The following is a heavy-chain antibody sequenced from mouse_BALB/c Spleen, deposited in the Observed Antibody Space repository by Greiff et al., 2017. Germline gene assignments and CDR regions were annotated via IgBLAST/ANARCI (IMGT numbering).Heavy chain of an antibody. J-gene: IGHJ4*01. CDR3: ARGDGYYDYYAMDY. V-gene: IGHV2-9*02. CDR1: GFSLTSYG. CDR2: IWAGGST. D-gene: IGHD2-3*01. Sequence: QVQLKESGPGLVAPSQSLSITCTVSGFSLTSYGVHWVRQPPGKGLEWLGVIWAGGSTNYNSALMSRLSISKDNSKSQVFLKMNSLQTDDTAMYYCARGDGYYDYYAMDYWGQGTSVTVAS.